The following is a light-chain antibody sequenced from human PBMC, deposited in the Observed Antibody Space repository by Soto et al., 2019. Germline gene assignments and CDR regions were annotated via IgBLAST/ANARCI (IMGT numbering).Light chain of an antibody. CDR2: AAS. V-gene: IGKV1-27*01. CDR3: QNYNSAPLT. J-gene: IGKJ3*01. Sequence: DIQMTQSPSSLSASVGDTVTITCRASQGISNSLAWFQQKPGRVPQVLIYAASTLQPGVPPRFSGSGSGTDFTLTISSLQPEDVATYYCQNYNSAPLTFGPGTRVEIK. CDR1: QGISNS.